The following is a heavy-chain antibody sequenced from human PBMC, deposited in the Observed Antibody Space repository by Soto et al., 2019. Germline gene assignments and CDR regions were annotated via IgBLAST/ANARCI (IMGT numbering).Heavy chain of an antibody. CDR2: ISPRDGST. CDR3: AGGGGTLDY. J-gene: IGHJ4*02. V-gene: IGHV1-46*01. CDR1: GYTFITYA. Sequence: QVQLVQSGAEVKKPGASVKVSCKASGYTFITYAMYWVRQAPGQGLEWMGIISPRDGSTTYAHNVNGRLNMTRDTSTSTLYIELGSLRSEDTAVYYCAGGGGTLDYWGQGTLVTVSS.